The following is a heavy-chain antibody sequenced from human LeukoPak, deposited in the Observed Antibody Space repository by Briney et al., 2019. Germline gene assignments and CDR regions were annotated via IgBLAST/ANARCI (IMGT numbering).Heavy chain of an antibody. Sequence: ASVKVSCEVSGYTLTDLSIHWVRQAPGKGLEWMGGFDPEDGEVVYAQKLQGRVSMTEDTSSDTAYMELSSLRSDDTAVYYCVTDIRSSRRLLLVVRISAFDLWGKGTMVSVST. J-gene: IGHJ3*01. V-gene: IGHV1-24*01. CDR1: GYTLTDLS. D-gene: IGHD3-3*02. CDR2: FDPEDGEV. CDR3: VTDIRSSRRLLLVVRISAFDL.